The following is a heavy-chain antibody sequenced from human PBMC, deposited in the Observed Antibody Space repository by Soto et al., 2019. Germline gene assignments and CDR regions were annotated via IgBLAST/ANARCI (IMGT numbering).Heavy chain of an antibody. CDR1: GFSLSTSGVG. CDR3: AHFESGWDGNWFAS. D-gene: IGHD6-25*01. CDR2: IYWDDDK. Sequence: QITLKESGPTLVKPTQTLTLTCTFSGFSLSTSGVGVGWIRQPPGKALEWLALIYWDDDKRYSPSLKSRLTITQGPSKNPVVLSSTNMDPLDSATNYGAHFESGWDGNWFASGGQGTLVTVSS. V-gene: IGHV2-5*02. J-gene: IGHJ5*01.